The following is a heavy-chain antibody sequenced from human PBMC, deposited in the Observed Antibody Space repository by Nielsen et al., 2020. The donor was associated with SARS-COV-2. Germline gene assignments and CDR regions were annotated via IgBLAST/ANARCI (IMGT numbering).Heavy chain of an antibody. V-gene: IGHV4-59*13. CDR2: IYYSGST. CDR1: GGSISSYY. CDR3: ARESGNYYDSSAYYFDY. J-gene: IGHJ4*02. Sequence: SETLSLTCTVSGGSISSYYWSWIRQPPGKGLEWIGYIYYSGSTNYNPSLKSRVTISVDTSKNQFSLKLSSVTAADTAVYYCARESGNYYDSSAYYFDYRGQGTLVTVSS. D-gene: IGHD3-22*01.